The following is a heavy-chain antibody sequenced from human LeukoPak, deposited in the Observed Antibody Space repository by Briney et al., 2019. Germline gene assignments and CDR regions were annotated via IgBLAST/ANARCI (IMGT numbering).Heavy chain of an antibody. J-gene: IGHJ3*02. V-gene: IGHV4-4*02. CDR2: ISHSGST. CDR1: GASISSSNW. CDR3: ARHKYSSGWPPEGAFDI. D-gene: IGHD6-19*01. Sequence: SETLSLTCAVSGASISSSNWWTWVRQPPGKGLEWTGEISHSGSTNYNPSLKSRVTISVDTSKNQFSLKLSSVTAADTAVYYCARHKYSSGWPPEGAFDIWGQGTMVTVSS.